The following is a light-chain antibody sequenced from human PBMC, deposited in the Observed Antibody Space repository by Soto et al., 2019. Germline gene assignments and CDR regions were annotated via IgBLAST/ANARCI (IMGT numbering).Light chain of an antibody. V-gene: IGKV3-20*01. CDR3: QQYGSSSLT. CDR2: GAS. Sequence: EIVFTQSPGTLSFSPGGRATLSCRASQSVTSSYLAWYQQKPGQAPRLLIYGASSRATGIPDRFSGSGSGTDFTLTISRLEPEDFAVYYCQQYGSSSLTFGGGTKVDIK. CDR1: QSVTSSY. J-gene: IGKJ4*01.